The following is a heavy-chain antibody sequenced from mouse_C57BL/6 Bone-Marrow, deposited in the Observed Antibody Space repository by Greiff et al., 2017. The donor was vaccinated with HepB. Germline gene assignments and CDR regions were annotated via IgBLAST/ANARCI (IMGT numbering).Heavy chain of an antibody. D-gene: IGHD1-1*01. CDR3: TRWDYYGSRRYFDV. J-gene: IGHJ1*03. CDR1: GYTFTSYW. Sequence: EVKLVESGTVLARPGASVKMSCKTSGYTFTSYWMHWVKQRPGQGLEWIGAIYPGNSDTGYNQKFKGKAKLTAVTSASTAYMELSSLTNEDSAVYYCTRWDYYGSRRYFDVWGTGTTVTVSS. CDR2: IYPGNSDT. V-gene: IGHV1-5*01.